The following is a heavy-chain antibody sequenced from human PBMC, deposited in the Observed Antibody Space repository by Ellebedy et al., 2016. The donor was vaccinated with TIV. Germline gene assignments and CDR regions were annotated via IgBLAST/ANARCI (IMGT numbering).Heavy chain of an antibody. CDR3: AGAPDPGIAVAAEADYYGMDV. CDR1: GGSISSYY. D-gene: IGHD6-19*01. V-gene: IGHV4-59*01. CDR2: IYYSGST. Sequence: SETLSLTCTVSGGSISSYYWSWIRQPPGKGLEWIGYIYYSGSTNYNPSLKSRVTISVDTSKNQFSLKLSSVTAADTAVYYCAGAPDPGIAVAAEADYYGMDVWGQGTTVTVSS. J-gene: IGHJ6*02.